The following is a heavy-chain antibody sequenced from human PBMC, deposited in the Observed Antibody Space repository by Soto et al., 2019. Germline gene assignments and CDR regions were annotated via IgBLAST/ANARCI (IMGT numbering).Heavy chain of an antibody. CDR2: ISGSGGST. D-gene: IGHD6-6*01. J-gene: IGHJ4*02. V-gene: IGHV3-23*01. CDR1: GFTFSSYA. CDR3: AKFKGESIAASYYFDY. Sequence: GGSLRLSCAASGFTFSSYAMSWVRQAPGKGLEWVSAISGSGGSTYYADSVKGRFTISRDNSKNTLYLQMNSLRAEDTAVYYCAKFKGESIAASYYFDYWGQGTLVTVSS.